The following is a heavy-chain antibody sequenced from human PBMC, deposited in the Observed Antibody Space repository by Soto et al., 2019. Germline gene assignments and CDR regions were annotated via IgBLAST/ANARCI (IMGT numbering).Heavy chain of an antibody. V-gene: IGHV4-61*01. J-gene: IGHJ5*02. D-gene: IGHD6-19*01. CDR1: GGSVSSASDY. Sequence: SETLSLTCTVSGGSVSSASDYWSWIRQPPGKGREWIGYIYNSGNTNYNPSLKSRVAMSVDTSKNQFSLKLNSVTAADTAVYYCTRDLGWYQNWFDPWGQGTMVTVSS. CDR2: IYNSGNT. CDR3: TRDLGWYQNWFDP.